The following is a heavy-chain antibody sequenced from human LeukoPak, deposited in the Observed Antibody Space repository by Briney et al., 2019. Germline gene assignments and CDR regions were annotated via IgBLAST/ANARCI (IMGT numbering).Heavy chain of an antibody. CDR1: GYTFTDNG. CDR2: ISANGGKT. CDR3: ARDKNYRFDY. Sequence: GASVKVSCKASGYTFTDNGISWVRQAPGEGLEWMGWISANGGKTNYGEWVQGRFTMTRETSSSTVYMELRSLRSDDTAVYFCARDKNYRFDYWGQGTLVSVTS. J-gene: IGHJ4*02. V-gene: IGHV1-18*01. D-gene: IGHD3-16*02.